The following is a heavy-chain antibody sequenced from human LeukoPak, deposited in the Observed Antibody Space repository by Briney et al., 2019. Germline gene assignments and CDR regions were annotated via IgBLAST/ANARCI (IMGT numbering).Heavy chain of an antibody. CDR3: ARNNGMDV. CDR1: GFALSSHW. V-gene: IGHV3-7*03. Sequence: GGSPRLSCAASGFALSSHWMTWVRQVPGRGPEWVANVNRDGSETYYLDSVKGRFTISKDNAKNSLYLQMNSLRAEDTALYHCARNNGMDVWGQGTTVIVSS. CDR2: VNRDGSET. J-gene: IGHJ6*02.